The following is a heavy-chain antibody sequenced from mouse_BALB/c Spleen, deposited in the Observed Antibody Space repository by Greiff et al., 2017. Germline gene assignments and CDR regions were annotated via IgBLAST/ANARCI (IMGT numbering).Heavy chain of an antibody. J-gene: IGHJ1*01. Sequence: EVKLMESGGGLVKLGGSLKLSCAASGFTFSSYYMSWVRQTPETRLELVAAINSNGGSTYYPDTVKGRFTISRDNAKNTLYLQMSSLKSEDTALYYCARHGEGWYFDVWGAGTTVTVSS. CDR2: INSNGGST. V-gene: IGHV5-6-2*01. CDR1: GFTFSSYY. CDR3: ARHGEGWYFDV.